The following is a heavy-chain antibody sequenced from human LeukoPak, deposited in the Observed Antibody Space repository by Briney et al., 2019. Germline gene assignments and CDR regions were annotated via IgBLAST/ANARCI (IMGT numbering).Heavy chain of an antibody. J-gene: IGHJ4*02. CDR2: INHSGST. Sequence: SETLSLTRAVYGGSFNGYYWSWIRQPPATGLEWIREINHSGSTNYNPYLKSRVTISVDTTKNQFSLKLSSVTAADTAVYYCARSPQNDYWGQGTLVTVSS. CDR1: GGSFNGYY. CDR3: ARSPQNDY. V-gene: IGHV4-34*01.